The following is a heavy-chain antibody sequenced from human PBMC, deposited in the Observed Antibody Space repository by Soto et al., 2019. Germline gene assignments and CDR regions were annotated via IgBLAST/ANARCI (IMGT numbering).Heavy chain of an antibody. D-gene: IGHD5-12*01. Sequence: QVQLVESGGGLVEPGGSLRLSCSASGFIFTDYSMTWIRQAPGKGLEWVSYISNGDETTQYADSVKGRFSVSRDNAKKVLFLQMNSLRVYDTAVYYCARDPNRRDGYNFDSWGRGALVTVSS. CDR2: ISNGDETT. V-gene: IGHV3-11*01. CDR1: GFIFTDYS. J-gene: IGHJ4*02. CDR3: ARDPNRRDGYNFDS.